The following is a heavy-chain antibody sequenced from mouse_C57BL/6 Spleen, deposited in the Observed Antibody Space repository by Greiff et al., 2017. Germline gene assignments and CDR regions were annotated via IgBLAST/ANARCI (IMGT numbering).Heavy chain of an antibody. Sequence: VQLQQPGAELVRPGSSVKLSCKASGYTFTSYWMHWVKQRPIQGLEWIGNIDPSDSETHYNQKFKDKATLTVDKSSSTAYMQLSSLTSEDSAVYYCSRNLGYSNYLYYAMDYWGQGTSVTVSS. J-gene: IGHJ4*01. V-gene: IGHV1-52*01. CDR3: SRNLGYSNYLYYAMDY. CDR1: GYTFTSYW. CDR2: IDPSDSET. D-gene: IGHD2-5*01.